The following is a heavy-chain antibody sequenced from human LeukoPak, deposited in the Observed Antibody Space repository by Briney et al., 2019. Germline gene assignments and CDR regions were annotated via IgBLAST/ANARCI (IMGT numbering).Heavy chain of an antibody. CDR1: GGTXSSYA. CDR3: ARGNYDSSGHVIDY. D-gene: IGHD3-22*01. CDR2: IIPIFGTA. J-gene: IGHJ4*02. Sequence: SVKVSCKASGGTXSSYAISWVRQAPGQGLEWMGGIIPIFGTANYAQKFQGRVTITADQSTSTAYMELSSLRSEDTAVYYCARGNYDSSGHVIDYWGQGTLVTVSS. V-gene: IGHV1-69*01.